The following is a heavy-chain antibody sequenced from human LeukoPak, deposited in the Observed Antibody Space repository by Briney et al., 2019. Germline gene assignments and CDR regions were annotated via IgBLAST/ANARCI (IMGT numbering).Heavy chain of an antibody. V-gene: IGHV1-18*01. J-gene: IGHJ1*01. CDR3: ATELYSSSWSGFQH. Sequence: ASVKVSCKASGYTFTSYGISWVRQAPGQGLEWMGWISAYNGNTNYAQKFQGRVTMTEDTSTDTAYMELSSLRSEDTAVYYCATELYSSSWSGFQHWGQGTLVTVSS. CDR1: GYTFTSYG. D-gene: IGHD6-13*01. CDR2: ISAYNGNT.